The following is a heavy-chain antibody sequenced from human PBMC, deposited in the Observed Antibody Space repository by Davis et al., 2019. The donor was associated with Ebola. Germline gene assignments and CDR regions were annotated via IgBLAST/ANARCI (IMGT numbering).Heavy chain of an antibody. CDR2: INTITGNP. J-gene: IGHJ3*02. V-gene: IGHV7-4-1*02. CDR1: GYSFTGYA. Sequence: AASVKVSCKASGYSFTGYAINWVRQAPGQGLEWMGWINTITGNPTYAQGFTGRFVFSLDTSVSTTYLQINSLKTEDTAVYYCASLPDIWGQGTMVTVSS. CDR3: ASLPDI.